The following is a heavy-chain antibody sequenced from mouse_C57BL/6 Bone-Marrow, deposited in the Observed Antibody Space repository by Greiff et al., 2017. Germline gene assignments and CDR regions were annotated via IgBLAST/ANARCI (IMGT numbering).Heavy chain of an antibody. D-gene: IGHD1-1*01. Sequence: EVMLVESGGGLVKPGGSLKLSCAASGFTFSSYTMSWVRQTPEKRLEWVATISGGGGNTYYPDSVKGRFTISRDNAKNALYLQMSSLRSEETALYYCAREPYYYGSSPWYFDVWGTGTTVTVSS. V-gene: IGHV5-9*01. CDR2: ISGGGGNT. J-gene: IGHJ1*03. CDR3: AREPYYYGSSPWYFDV. CDR1: GFTFSSYT.